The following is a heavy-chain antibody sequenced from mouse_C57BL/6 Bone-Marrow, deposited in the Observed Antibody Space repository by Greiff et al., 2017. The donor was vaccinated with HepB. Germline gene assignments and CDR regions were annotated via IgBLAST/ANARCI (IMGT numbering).Heavy chain of an antibody. Sequence: EVKLVESGGGLVQPKGSLKLSCAASGFSFNTYAMNWVRQAPGKGLEWVARIRSKSNNYATYYADSVKDRFTISRDDSESMLYLQMNNLKTEDTAMYYCVREGYIHSNYLYYYAMDYWGQGTSVTVSS. J-gene: IGHJ4*01. D-gene: IGHD2-5*01. CDR1: GFSFNTYA. V-gene: IGHV10-1*01. CDR2: IRSKSNNYAT. CDR3: VREGYIHSNYLYYYAMDY.